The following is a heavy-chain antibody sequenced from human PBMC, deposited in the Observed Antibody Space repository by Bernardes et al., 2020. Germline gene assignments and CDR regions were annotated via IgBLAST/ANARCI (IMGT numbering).Heavy chain of an antibody. CDR3: ARDWDASGRAFDY. J-gene: IGHJ4*02. D-gene: IGHD3-10*01. Sequence: VGSLILSCAASGFSFSTSSMNWVRQAPGPGLEWVSYIKSSGTRTYYADSVRGRFTISRDNAKNSLFLQMNSLRAEDTAVYYCARDWDASGRAFDYWGQGTLVIVSS. CDR2: IKSSGTRT. V-gene: IGHV3-48*01. CDR1: GFSFSTSS.